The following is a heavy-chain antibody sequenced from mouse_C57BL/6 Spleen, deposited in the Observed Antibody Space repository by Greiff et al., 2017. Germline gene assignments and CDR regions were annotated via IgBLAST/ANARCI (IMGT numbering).Heavy chain of an antibody. CDR2: IDPETGGT. Sequence: QVQLQQSGAELVRPGASVTLSCKASGYTFTDYEMHWVKQTPVHGLEWIGAIDPETGGTAYNQKFKGKAILTADKSSSTAYMKLRSLTTEDSAVYYCTRGTGGGYWGQGTTLTVSS. V-gene: IGHV1-15*01. CDR3: TRGTGGGY. J-gene: IGHJ2*01. D-gene: IGHD3-3*01. CDR1: GYTFTDYE.